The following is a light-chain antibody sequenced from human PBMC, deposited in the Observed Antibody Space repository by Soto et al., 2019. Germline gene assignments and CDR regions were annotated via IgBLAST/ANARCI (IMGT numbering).Light chain of an antibody. Sequence: DILMTQSPSTLSASVGDRITITCRASQSISHWLAWHQQKPGKAPKLLIYKASSLESGVPSRFSGSGSGTEFTLTISSLQPDDFATYYCQQYNSYRAFGQGTKVEIK. CDR3: QQYNSYRA. CDR2: KAS. CDR1: QSISHW. V-gene: IGKV1-5*03. J-gene: IGKJ1*01.